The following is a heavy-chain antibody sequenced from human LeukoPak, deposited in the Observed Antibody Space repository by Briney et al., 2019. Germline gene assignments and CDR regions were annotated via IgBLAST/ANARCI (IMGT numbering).Heavy chain of an antibody. Sequence: ASVKVSCKASGYTFTSYGISWVRQAPGQGLEWMGWISAYNGNTNYAQKLQGRVTMTTDTSTSTAYMELRSLRSDDTAVYYCARRNYDYVWGSYRYTLFYFDCWGQGTLVTVSS. CDR3: ARRNYDYVWGSYRYTLFYFDC. J-gene: IGHJ4*02. V-gene: IGHV1-18*01. CDR2: ISAYNGNT. CDR1: GYTFTSYG. D-gene: IGHD3-16*02.